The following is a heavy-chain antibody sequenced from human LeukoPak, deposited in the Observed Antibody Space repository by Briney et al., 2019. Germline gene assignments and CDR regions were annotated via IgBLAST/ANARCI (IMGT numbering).Heavy chain of an antibody. J-gene: IGHJ4*02. Sequence: GGSLRLSCAASGFTFSSYSMNWVRQAPGKGLEWVSYISSSSSTIYYADSVKGRFTISRDNAKNSLYLQMNSLRAEDTAVYYCARDMLLWLGFSHRGQGTLVTVSS. D-gene: IGHD6-19*01. V-gene: IGHV3-48*04. CDR1: GFTFSSYS. CDR3: ARDMLLWLGFSH. CDR2: ISSSSSTI.